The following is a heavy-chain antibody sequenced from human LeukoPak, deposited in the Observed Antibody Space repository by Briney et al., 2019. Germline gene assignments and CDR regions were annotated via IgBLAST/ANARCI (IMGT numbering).Heavy chain of an antibody. CDR3: ARGGGSGDY. V-gene: IGHV3-11*01. CDR1: EFVFGDFY. Sequence: GGSLRLSCAASEFVFGDFYMSWVRQAPGKGLEWISYISGGGDTIYYADSVKGRLTISRDNAKNSLYLQMNNLRAEDTAVYYCARGGGSGDYWGQGTLVTVSS. D-gene: IGHD3-10*01. CDR2: ISGGGDTI. J-gene: IGHJ4*02.